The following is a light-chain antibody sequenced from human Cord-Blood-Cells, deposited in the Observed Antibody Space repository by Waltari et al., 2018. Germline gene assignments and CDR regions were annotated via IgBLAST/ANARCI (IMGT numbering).Light chain of an antibody. Sequence: EIVLTQSPATLSLSPGERAPLYCRASQSVRSYLAWYQQKPGQAPRLLIYDASNKTTGITARFSGSGSGTEFTLTISSLEPEEFSVYYCQQRSNWPPITFGQGTRLEIK. CDR3: QQRSNWPPIT. CDR2: DAS. J-gene: IGKJ5*01. V-gene: IGKV3-11*01. CDR1: QSVRSY.